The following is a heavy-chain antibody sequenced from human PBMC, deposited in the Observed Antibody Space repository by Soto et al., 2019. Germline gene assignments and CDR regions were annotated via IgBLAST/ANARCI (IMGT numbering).Heavy chain of an antibody. CDR2: IIPIFGTA. Sequence: SVKVSCKASGGTFSSYAISWLRQAPGQGLEWMGGIIPIFGTANYAQKFQGRVTITADESTSTAYMELSSLRSEDTAVYYCARTTIFGVVIIAAHYYYGMDVWGQGTTVTVSS. J-gene: IGHJ6*02. CDR3: ARTTIFGVVIIAAHYYYGMDV. CDR1: GGTFSSYA. V-gene: IGHV1-69*13. D-gene: IGHD3-3*01.